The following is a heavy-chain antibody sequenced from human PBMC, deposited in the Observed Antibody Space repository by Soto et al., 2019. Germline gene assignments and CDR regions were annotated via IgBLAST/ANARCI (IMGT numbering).Heavy chain of an antibody. Sequence: LSLTCAISGDSVSTNSATLDWIRQSPSRGLEWLGRTYYRSKWFNDYAVSVKGRISINPDTSNNQFSLQLNSVTPDDTAVYYCARLIGNSWLDSWGQGTLVTVSS. D-gene: IGHD2-8*01. CDR2: TYYRSKWFN. CDR3: ARLIGNSWLDS. V-gene: IGHV6-1*01. J-gene: IGHJ5*01. CDR1: GDSVSTNSAT.